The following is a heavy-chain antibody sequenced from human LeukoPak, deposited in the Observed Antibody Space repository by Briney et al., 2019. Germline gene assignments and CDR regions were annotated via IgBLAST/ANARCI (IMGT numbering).Heavy chain of an antibody. CDR1: GYTFTSYY. J-gene: IGHJ3*02. CDR3: ARGEGVPAAIPDDAFDI. Sequence: APVKVSCKASGYTFTSYYMHWVRQAPGQGLEWMGIINPSGGSTSYAQKFQGRVTMTRDTSTSTVYMELSSLRSEDTAVYYCARGEGVPAAIPDDAFDIWGQETMVTVSS. D-gene: IGHD2-2*01. V-gene: IGHV1-46*01. CDR2: INPSGGST.